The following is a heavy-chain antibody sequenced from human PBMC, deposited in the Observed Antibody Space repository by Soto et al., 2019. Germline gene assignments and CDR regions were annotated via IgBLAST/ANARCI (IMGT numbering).Heavy chain of an antibody. CDR3: ARDVPYYDSSGYYRGPLYYFDY. Sequence: SETLSLTCTVSGGSISSYYWSWIRQPAGKGLEWIGRIYTSGSTNYNPSLKSRVTMSVDTSKNQFSLKLSSVTAADTAVYYCARDVPYYDSSGYYRGPLYYFDYWGQGTLVT. D-gene: IGHD3-22*01. CDR2: IYTSGST. J-gene: IGHJ4*02. V-gene: IGHV4-4*07. CDR1: GGSISSYY.